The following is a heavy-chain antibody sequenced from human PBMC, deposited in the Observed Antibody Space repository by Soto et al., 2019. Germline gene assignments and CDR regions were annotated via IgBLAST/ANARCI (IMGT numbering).Heavy chain of an antibody. V-gene: IGHV1-69*06. CDR1: GGTFSSYA. Sequence: QVQLVQSGAEVKKPGSSVKVSCKASGGTFSSYAISRVRQAPGQGLEWMGGIIPIFGTANYAQKFQGRVTITADKSTSTAYMEVSSLRSEDTAVYYCARDLREYSSSSRQWYFDLWGRGTLVTVST. CDR3: ARDLREYSSSSRQWYFDL. J-gene: IGHJ2*01. CDR2: IIPIFGTA. D-gene: IGHD6-6*01.